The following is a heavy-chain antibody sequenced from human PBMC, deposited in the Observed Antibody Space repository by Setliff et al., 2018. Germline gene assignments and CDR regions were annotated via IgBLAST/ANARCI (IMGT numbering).Heavy chain of an antibody. Sequence: GGSLRLSCAASGFTFNTHAMHWVRQAPGKGLEWVAMIWADPNSNTKYYADSVKGRFSVSRDNSRNTVFLQMTGLRAEDTALYYCTRDWGGVGATNAFDIWGQGTMVTV. J-gene: IGHJ3*02. D-gene: IGHD1-26*01. V-gene: IGHV3-33*01. CDR3: TRDWGGVGATNAFDI. CDR1: GFTFNTHA. CDR2: IWADPNSNTK.